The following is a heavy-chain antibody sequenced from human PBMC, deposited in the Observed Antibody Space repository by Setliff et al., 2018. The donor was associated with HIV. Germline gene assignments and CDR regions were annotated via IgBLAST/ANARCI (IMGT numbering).Heavy chain of an antibody. CDR1: GYSISSGFY. D-gene: IGHD4-4*01. CDR3: ATHASTVQDAMDV. J-gene: IGHJ6*02. CDR2: IYHSGIT. Sequence: PSETLSLTCAVSGYSISSGFYWGWIRQPPGKGLEWIGSIYHSGITYYKPSLKSRLTISLDTSKNQFSLKLSSVTAADTAVYYCATHASTVQDAMDVWGQGTTVTVSS. V-gene: IGHV4-38-2*01.